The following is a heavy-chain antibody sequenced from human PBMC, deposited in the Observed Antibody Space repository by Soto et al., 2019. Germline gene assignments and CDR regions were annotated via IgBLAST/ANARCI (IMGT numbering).Heavy chain of an antibody. Sequence: GGSLRLSCTASGFTFGDYAMSWFRQAPGKGLEWVGFIRSKAYGGTTEYAASVKGRFTISRDDSKSIAYLQMNSLKTEDTAVYYCTRDPAEAYYYGMDVWGQGTTVTVSS. CDR3: TRDPAEAYYYGMDV. D-gene: IGHD6-19*01. CDR2: IRSKAYGGTT. J-gene: IGHJ6*02. V-gene: IGHV3-49*03. CDR1: GFTFGDYA.